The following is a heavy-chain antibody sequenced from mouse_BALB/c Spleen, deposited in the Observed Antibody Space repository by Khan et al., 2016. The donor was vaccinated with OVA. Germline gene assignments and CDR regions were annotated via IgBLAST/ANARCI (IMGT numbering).Heavy chain of an antibody. CDR2: IFPGSGDT. J-gene: IGHJ2*01. CDR1: GYTFTDYV. CDR3: ARSGYGSLVY. V-gene: IGHV1-77*01. Sequence: QVPLQQSGPELVKPGSSMKMSCKASGYTFTDYVLNWVRQRTGQGLEWIGQIFPGSGDTYYNEKFKDMATLTADKSSNKVYMQLGSLTSVDSAFYFCARSGYGSLVYWGHGTTLTVSS. D-gene: IGHD1-1*01.